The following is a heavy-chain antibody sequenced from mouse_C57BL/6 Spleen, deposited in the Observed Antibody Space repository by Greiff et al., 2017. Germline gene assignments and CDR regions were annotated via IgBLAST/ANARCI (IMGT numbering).Heavy chain of an antibody. V-gene: IGHV5-17*01. J-gene: IGHJ3*01. CDR1: GFTFSDYG. CDR2: ISRGSSTI. Sequence: EVKLMESGGGLVKPGGSLKLSCAASGFTFSDYGMHWVRQAPEKGLEWVAYISRGSSTIYYADTVKGRFTISRDNAKNTLFLQMTSLRSEDTAMYYCARTVVATPAWFAYWGQGTLVTVSA. D-gene: IGHD1-1*01. CDR3: ARTVVATPAWFAY.